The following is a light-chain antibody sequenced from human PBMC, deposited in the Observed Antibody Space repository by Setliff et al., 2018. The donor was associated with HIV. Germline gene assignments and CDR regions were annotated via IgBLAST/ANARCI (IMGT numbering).Light chain of an antibody. J-gene: IGLJ1*01. CDR1: SSDVGGYNY. CDR3: CSYTGTYTFYV. Sequence: SALTQPRSVSGSPGRSVTISCTGTSSDVGGYNYVSWYQQHPGKAPRLIIYDVDKRPSGIPDRFSGSRSGNTASLTISGLQAEDEADYYCCSYTGTYTFYVFGTGTKVTVL. CDR2: DVD. V-gene: IGLV2-11*01.